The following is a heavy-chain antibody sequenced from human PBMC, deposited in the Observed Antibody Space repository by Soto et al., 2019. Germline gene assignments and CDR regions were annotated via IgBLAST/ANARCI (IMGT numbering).Heavy chain of an antibody. CDR3: ARECGRTHYYYYYGMDV. V-gene: IGHV1-69*08. CDR2: IIPILGIA. Sequence: QVQLVQSGAEVKKPGSSVKVSCKASGGTFSSYTISWVRQAPGQGLEWMGRIIPILGIANYAQKFQGRVTSTADKSTSTAYMELSSLRSEDTAVYYCARECGRTHYYYYYGMDVWGQGTTVTISS. J-gene: IGHJ6*02. CDR1: GGTFSSYT. D-gene: IGHD2-21*01.